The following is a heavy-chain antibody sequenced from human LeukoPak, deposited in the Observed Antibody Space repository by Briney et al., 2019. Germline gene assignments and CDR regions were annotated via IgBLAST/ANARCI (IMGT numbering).Heavy chain of an antibody. D-gene: IGHD2-15*01. Sequence: GGSLRLSCAASGFTFRSYSMNWVRQAPGKGLEWVSFISSSSSSKYYADSVKGRFTISRDNAKNSLYLQMNSLRTDDTAVYYCARVQGGWYYFDYWGQGTLVTVSS. CDR2: ISSSSSSK. J-gene: IGHJ4*02. CDR1: GFTFRSYS. CDR3: ARVQGGWYYFDY. V-gene: IGHV3-21*01.